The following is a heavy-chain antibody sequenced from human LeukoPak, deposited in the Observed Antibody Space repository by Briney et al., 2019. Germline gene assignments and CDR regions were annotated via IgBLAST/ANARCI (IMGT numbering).Heavy chain of an antibody. CDR2: ITASGTAM. J-gene: IGHJ4*02. V-gene: IGHV3-48*02. CDR3: ASSGSYRFDY. D-gene: IGHD1-26*01. CDR1: GFTFSSYS. Sequence: GGSLRLSCAASGFTFSSYSMNWVRQAPGKGLEWVSHITASGTAMFYADSVKGRFTISRDNARNSLYLQMNSLRDEDTAVYYCASSGSYRFDYWGQGTLVTVSS.